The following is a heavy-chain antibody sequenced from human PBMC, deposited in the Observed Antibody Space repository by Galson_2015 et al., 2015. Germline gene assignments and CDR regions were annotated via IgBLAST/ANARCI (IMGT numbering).Heavy chain of an antibody. D-gene: IGHD5-12*01. J-gene: IGHJ6*03. CDR2: IAYSGTT. CDR3: ARGLGYRDYHYYMDV. Sequence: ETLSLTCTVSGGSISSDYWSWIRQPPGKGLEWIGYIAYSGTTNYNPSLKSRVTISVDTPKGLFFLTLTSVTAADTALYYCARGLGYRDYHYYMDVWGKGTTVTVSS. V-gene: IGHV4-59*01. CDR1: GGSISSDY.